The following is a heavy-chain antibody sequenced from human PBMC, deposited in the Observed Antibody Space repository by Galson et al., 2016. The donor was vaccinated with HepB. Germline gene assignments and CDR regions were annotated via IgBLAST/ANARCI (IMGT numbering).Heavy chain of an antibody. V-gene: IGHV4-34*01. J-gene: IGHJ6*02. CDR3: ARAGPSGRHSSPYGMDV. CDR1: GGSFSVYY. Sequence: ETLSLTCVVRGGSFSVYYWSWVRQSPGKGLEWIGEINQSGRKNYNPSLKTRVTLSLDTSKNQVSLNLTSLTAADAGVYFCARAGPSGRHSSPYGMDVWGQGTTVTVSS. CDR2: INQSGRK. D-gene: IGHD3-22*01.